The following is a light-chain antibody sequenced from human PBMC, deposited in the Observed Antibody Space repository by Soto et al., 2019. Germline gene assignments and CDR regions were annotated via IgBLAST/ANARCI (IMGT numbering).Light chain of an antibody. CDR2: GNS. CDR1: SSNIGPGFD. CDR3: QSYDSSLRGSV. V-gene: IGLV1-40*01. J-gene: IGLJ1*01. Sequence: QSVLTQPPPVSVAPGQTVTISCAGSSSNIGPGFDVHWYQQVSGTAPKLLIYGNSNRPSGVPDRFSGSRSGTSASLAITGLQPEDEADYYCQSYDSSLRGSVFGPGTKVTVL.